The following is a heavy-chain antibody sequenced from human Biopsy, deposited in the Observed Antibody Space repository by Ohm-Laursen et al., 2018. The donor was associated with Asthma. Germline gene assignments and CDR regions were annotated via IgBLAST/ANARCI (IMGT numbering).Heavy chain of an antibody. CDR2: VHSSGST. CDR1: PGSINDYY. Sequence: SETLSLTCIVSPGSINDYYWNWIRQFPGKGLERIGYVHSSGSTRFNPSLKSRVTVSVDTSADQLSLKLSSVSAADTAIYYCARATSTWSQSGPHFFDHWGPGTLVTVSS. CDR3: ARATSTWSQSGPHFFDH. V-gene: IGHV4-59*01. D-gene: IGHD6-13*01. J-gene: IGHJ5*02.